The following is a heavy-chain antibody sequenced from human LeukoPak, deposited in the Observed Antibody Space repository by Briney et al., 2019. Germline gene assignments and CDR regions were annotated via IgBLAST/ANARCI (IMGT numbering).Heavy chain of an antibody. D-gene: IGHD6-19*01. CDR3: ARLSGGIAVAGTEESDP. CDR2: IYPGDSDT. Sequence: GESLKISCKGSGYSFTSYWIGWVRQMAGKGLEWMGIIYPGDSDTRYSPSFQGQVTISADKSISTAYLQWSSLKASDTAMYYCARLSGGIAVAGTEESDPWGQGTLVTVSS. CDR1: GYSFTSYW. V-gene: IGHV5-51*01. J-gene: IGHJ5*02.